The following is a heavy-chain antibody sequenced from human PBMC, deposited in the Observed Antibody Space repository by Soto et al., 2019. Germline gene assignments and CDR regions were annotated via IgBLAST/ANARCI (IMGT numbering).Heavy chain of an antibody. CDR1: GFNFSGSV. J-gene: IGHJ4*02. CDR2: IRSKANNYAT. Sequence: ETLSLSCAASGFNFSGSVIHWVRQASGKGLEWVGRIRSKANNYATGYAASVKGRFTISRDDSKNTAYLQMNSLKSEDTAVYYCSRLVVWGQGSLVTVSS. V-gene: IGHV3-73*01. CDR3: SRLVV. D-gene: IGHD2-15*01.